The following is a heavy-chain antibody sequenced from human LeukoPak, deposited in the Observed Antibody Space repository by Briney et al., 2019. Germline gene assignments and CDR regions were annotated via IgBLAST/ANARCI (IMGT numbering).Heavy chain of an antibody. V-gene: IGHV4-59*01. CDR2: IYYSGST. J-gene: IGHJ4*02. CDR3: ARGRGYSYGLFDY. Sequence: PSETLSLTCTVSGGSISSYYGSWIRQPPGKGVEWIGYIYYSGSTNYNPSLKSRVTISVNTSKNQFSLKLSSVTAADTAVYYCARGRGYSYGLFDYWGQGTLVTVSS. D-gene: IGHD5-18*01. CDR1: GGSISSYY.